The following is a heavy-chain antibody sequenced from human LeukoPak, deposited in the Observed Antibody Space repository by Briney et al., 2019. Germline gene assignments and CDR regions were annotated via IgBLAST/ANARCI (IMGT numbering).Heavy chain of an antibody. CDR2: IYHSGST. CDR1: GGSISSGGYS. D-gene: IGHD3-10*01. CDR3: ARDTAYGSGSYTPDYYGMDV. Sequence: PSETLSLTCAVSGGSISSGGYSWSWIRQPPGKGLEWIGYIYHSGSTYYNPSLKSRVTISVDRSKNQFSLKLSSVTAADTAVYYCARDTAYGSGSYTPDYYGMDVWGKGTTVTVSS. J-gene: IGHJ6*04. V-gene: IGHV4-30-2*01.